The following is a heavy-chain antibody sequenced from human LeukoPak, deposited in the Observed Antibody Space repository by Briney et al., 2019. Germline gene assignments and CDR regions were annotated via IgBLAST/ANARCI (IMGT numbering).Heavy chain of an antibody. J-gene: IGHJ6*03. D-gene: IGHD6-13*01. CDR3: AKELYSSMDV. Sequence: PGGSLRLSCAASGFSFSAYWMTWVRQAPGKGLEWVANIKQDGSETYYVDSVKGRFTISRDNAQNSLYLQMTSLRAEDTAVYYCAKELYSSMDVWGKGTTVTISS. CDR1: GFSFSAYW. V-gene: IGHV3-7*01. CDR2: IKQDGSET.